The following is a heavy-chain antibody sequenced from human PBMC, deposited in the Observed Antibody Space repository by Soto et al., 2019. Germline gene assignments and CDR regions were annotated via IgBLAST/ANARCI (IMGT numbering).Heavy chain of an antibody. J-gene: IGHJ4*02. Sequence: GGSLRLSCVASGFTYGSHSMHWVRQAPGKGLEYVSAITRNGYSTYYANSVKGRFTISRDNSKNTLYLQMGSLTTEDMAVYYCAREFVGATAGFVDYWGQGTLVTVSS. CDR1: GFTYGSHS. CDR3: AREFVGATAGFVDY. D-gene: IGHD6-13*01. CDR2: ITRNGYST. V-gene: IGHV3-64*01.